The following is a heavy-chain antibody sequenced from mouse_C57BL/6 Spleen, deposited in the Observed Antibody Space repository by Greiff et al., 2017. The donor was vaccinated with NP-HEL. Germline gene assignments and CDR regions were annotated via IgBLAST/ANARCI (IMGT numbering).Heavy chain of an antibody. Sequence: VQLQQSGAELVRPGASVKLSCKASGYTFTDYYINWVKQRPGQGLEWIARIYPGSGNTYYNEKFKGKATLTAEKSSSTAYMQLSSLTSEDSAVYFCAKGMPYSDYEDYFDYWGQGTTLTVSS. CDR3: AKGMPYSDYEDYFDY. J-gene: IGHJ2*01. D-gene: IGHD2-13*01. CDR1: GYTFTDYY. CDR2: IYPGSGNT. V-gene: IGHV1-76*01.